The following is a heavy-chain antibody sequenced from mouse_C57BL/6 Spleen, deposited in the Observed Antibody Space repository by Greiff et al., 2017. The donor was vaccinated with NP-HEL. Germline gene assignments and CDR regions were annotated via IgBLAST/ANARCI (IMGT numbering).Heavy chain of an antibody. CDR3: ARRSVYGYDVGDAMDY. CDR2: IYPSDSET. D-gene: IGHD2-2*01. J-gene: IGHJ4*01. CDR1: GYTFTRYW. Sequence: QVQLQQPGAELVRPGSSVKLSCKASGYTFTRYWMDWVKQRPGQGLEWIGNIYPSDSETHYNQKFKDKATLTVDKSSSTAYMQLSSLTSEDSAVYYGARRSVYGYDVGDAMDYWGQGTSVTVSS. V-gene: IGHV1-61*01.